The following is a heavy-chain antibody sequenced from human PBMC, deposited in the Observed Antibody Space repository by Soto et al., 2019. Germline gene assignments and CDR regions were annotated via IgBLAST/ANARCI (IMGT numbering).Heavy chain of an antibody. CDR1: GGSFSGYH. J-gene: IGHJ2*01. CDR2: IGHSGTT. Sequence: QVQLQQWGAGLLKPSETLSLTCDVYGGSFSGYHWNLIRQPPGKGLEWIGEIGHSGTTHYNPSLQSRVKFSIDTSKNQFSLTLTFVTAADPAVYYCARGQVGGRNVRGYLDVWGRGTLITVSS. CDR3: ARGQVGGRNVRGYLDV. V-gene: IGHV4-34*01. D-gene: IGHD6-19*01.